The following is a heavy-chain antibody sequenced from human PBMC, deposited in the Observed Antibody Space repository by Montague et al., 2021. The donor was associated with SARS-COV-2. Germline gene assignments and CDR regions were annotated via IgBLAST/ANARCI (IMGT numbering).Heavy chain of an antibody. CDR1: SGSISSSSYY. V-gene: IGHV4-39*07. Sequence: SETLSLTCTVSSGSISSSSYYWGWIRQPPGKGLEWIGSIDYSGXTXYXXXXKXRVTISVDTSKNQFSLKLSSVTTADTAVYYCARVGRQQLVRLSGMDVWGQGTTVTVSS. J-gene: IGHJ6*02. CDR2: IDYSGXT. D-gene: IGHD6-13*01. CDR3: ARVGRQQLVRLSGMDV.